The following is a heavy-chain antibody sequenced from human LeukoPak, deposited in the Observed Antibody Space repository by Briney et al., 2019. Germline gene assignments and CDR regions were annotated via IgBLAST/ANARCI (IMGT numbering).Heavy chain of an antibody. V-gene: IGHV6-1*01. D-gene: IGHD4-11*01. CDR2: TYYRSKWYN. CDR3: ERDSRVSNYRFDY. CDR1: GDSVSSNSAT. J-gene: IGHJ4*02. Sequence: SQTLSLTCVISGDSVSSNSATWNWIRQSPSRGLEWLGRTYYRSKWYNDYAVSVKSRITINPDTSKNQFSLQLNSVTPEDTAVYYCERDSRVSNYRFDYWGQGTLVTVSS.